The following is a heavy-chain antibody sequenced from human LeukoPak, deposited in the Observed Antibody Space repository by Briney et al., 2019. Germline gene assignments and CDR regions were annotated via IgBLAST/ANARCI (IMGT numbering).Heavy chain of an antibody. CDR1: GFTFSSYS. CDR3: ARSSYEDYYDSSGAFDY. J-gene: IGHJ4*02. Sequence: TGGSLRLFCAASGFTFSSYSMNWVRQAAGKGLEWVSSISSSSSYIYYADSVKGRFTISRDNAKNSLYLQMNSLRAEDTAVYYCARSSYEDYYDSSGAFDYWGQGTLVTVSS. CDR2: ISSSSSYI. D-gene: IGHD3-22*01. V-gene: IGHV3-21*01.